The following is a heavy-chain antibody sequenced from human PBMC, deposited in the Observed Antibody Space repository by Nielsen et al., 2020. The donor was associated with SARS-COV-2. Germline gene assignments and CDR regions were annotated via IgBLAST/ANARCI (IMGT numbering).Heavy chain of an antibody. CDR3: AKGAIGYYYGSGSLNYYGMDV. V-gene: IGHV3-9*01. Sequence: GGSLRLSCAASGFTFDDYAMHWVRQAPGKGLEWVSGISWNSGSIGYADSVKGRFTISRDNAKNSLYLQMNSLRAEDTALYYCAKGAIGYYYGSGSLNYYGMDVWGQGTTVIVSS. CDR2: ISWNSGSI. CDR1: GFTFDDYA. D-gene: IGHD3-10*01. J-gene: IGHJ6*02.